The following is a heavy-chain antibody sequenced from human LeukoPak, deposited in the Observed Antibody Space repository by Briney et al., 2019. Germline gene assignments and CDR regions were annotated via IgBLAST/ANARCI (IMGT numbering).Heavy chain of an antibody. CDR1: GGSISSGGYY. CDR3: ARAEWLLLYFDY. V-gene: IGHV4-31*03. J-gene: IGHJ4*02. D-gene: IGHD3-3*01. Sequence: SQTPSLTCTVSGGSISSGGYYWSWIRQHPGKGLEWIGYIYYSGSTYYNPSLKSRVTISVDTSKNQFSLKLSSVTAADTAVYYCARAEWLLLYFDYWGQGTLVTVSS. CDR2: IYYSGST.